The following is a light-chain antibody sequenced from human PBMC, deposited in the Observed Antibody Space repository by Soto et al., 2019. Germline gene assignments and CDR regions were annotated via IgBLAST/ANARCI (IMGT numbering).Light chain of an antibody. Sequence: QSALTQPASVSGSPGQSITISCTGTGSDVGSYKYVSWYQQHPGKAPNLIIFEVSNRPSGVSDRFSGSKSGNTASLTISGLQDEDEADYYCSSYTSISSLGVFRTGTKVTVL. J-gene: IGLJ1*01. CDR1: GSDVGSYKY. V-gene: IGLV2-14*01. CDR3: SSYTSISSLGV. CDR2: EVS.